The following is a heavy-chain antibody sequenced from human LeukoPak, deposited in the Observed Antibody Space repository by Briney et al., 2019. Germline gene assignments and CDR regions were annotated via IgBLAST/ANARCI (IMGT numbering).Heavy chain of an antibody. CDR3: AKGGRVVVAANEGGYFDY. D-gene: IGHD2-15*01. CDR1: GFSFSSYA. V-gene: IGHV3-7*01. CDR2: IKQDGSEK. Sequence: GGSLRLSCAASGFSFSSYAMSWVRQAPGKGLEWVANIKQDGSEKYYVDSVKGRFTISRDNSKNTLYLQMNSLRAEDTAVYYCAKGGRVVVAANEGGYFDYWGQGTLVTVSS. J-gene: IGHJ4*02.